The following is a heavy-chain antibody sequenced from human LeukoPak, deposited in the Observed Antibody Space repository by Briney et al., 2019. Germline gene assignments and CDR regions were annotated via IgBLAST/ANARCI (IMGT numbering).Heavy chain of an antibody. CDR2: ISSSGSTI. J-gene: IGHJ4*02. Sequence: PGGSLRLSCAASGFTFSSYSMNWVRQAPGKGLEWVSYISSSGSTIYYADSVKGRFTISRDNAKNSLYLQMNSLRAEDTAVYYCARDRYSYGYFDYWGQGTLVTVSS. D-gene: IGHD5-18*01. V-gene: IGHV3-48*04. CDR1: GFTFSSYS. CDR3: ARDRYSYGYFDY.